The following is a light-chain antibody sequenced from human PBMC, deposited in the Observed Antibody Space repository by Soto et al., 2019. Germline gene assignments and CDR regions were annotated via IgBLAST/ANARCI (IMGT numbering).Light chain of an antibody. V-gene: IGKV1-39*01. CDR3: QHSYSTPPWT. CDR2: AAS. J-gene: IGKJ1*01. Sequence: DIQMTQSPSSLSASVGDRVTITCRASQSIVTYLNWYLQKPGKAPKLLIYAASNLQSGVPSRFSGSGSGTDFTLTISSLQPDDFATYFCQHSYSTPPWTFGQGTKMEIK. CDR1: QSIVTY.